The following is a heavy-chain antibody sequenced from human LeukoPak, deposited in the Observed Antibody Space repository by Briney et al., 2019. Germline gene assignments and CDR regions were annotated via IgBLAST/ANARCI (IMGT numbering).Heavy chain of an antibody. CDR2: IGIDSDHT. D-gene: IGHD5-24*01. Sequence: GRSLRLFCAASVHPFSDYSMHGVPQAPGKGLEWISYIGIDSDHTHYADSVKGRFTISGDKAKNSLYLQMNSLRVEDTAVYYCARDYKYAFDNWGQGTLVTVSP. J-gene: IGHJ4*02. CDR1: VHPFSDYS. V-gene: IGHV3-21*05. CDR3: ARDYKYAFDN.